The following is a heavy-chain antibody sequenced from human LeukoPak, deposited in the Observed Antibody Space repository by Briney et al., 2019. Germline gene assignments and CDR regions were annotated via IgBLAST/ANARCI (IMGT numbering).Heavy chain of an antibody. CDR1: GGSISSYY. CDR2: IYYSGST. V-gene: IGHV4-59*01. Sequence: SEILSLTCTVSGGSISSYYWSWIRQPPGKGLEWIGYIYYSGSTNYNPSLKSRVTISVGTSKNQFSLKLSSVTAADTAVYYCARDYYDSSGYYHNWFDPWGQGTLVTVSS. J-gene: IGHJ5*02. D-gene: IGHD3-22*01. CDR3: ARDYYDSSGYYHNWFDP.